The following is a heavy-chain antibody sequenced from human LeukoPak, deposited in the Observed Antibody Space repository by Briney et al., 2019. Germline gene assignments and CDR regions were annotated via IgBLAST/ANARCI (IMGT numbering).Heavy chain of an antibody. CDR3: ASYPGGTGYFDY. D-gene: IGHD3/OR15-3a*01. J-gene: IGHJ4*02. CDR1: GGSISSDY. V-gene: IGHV4-4*09. CDR2: IYTSGST. Sequence: SETLSLTCTVSGGSISSDYWSWIRQPPGKGLEWIGYIYTSGSTNYNPSLKSRVTISVDTSKNQFSLKLSSVTAADTAVYYCASYPGGTGYFDYWGQGTLVTVSS.